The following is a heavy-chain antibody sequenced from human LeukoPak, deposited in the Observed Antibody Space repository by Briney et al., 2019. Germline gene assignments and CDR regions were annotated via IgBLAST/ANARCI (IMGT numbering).Heavy chain of an antibody. CDR3: ARGHSTIRYFNWLY. CDR1: GGSISSDHYY. Sequence: SQTLSLTCTVSGGSISSDHYYWSWIRQPPGKGLEWIGYIYYSGSTYYNPSLKSRVTISVDTSKNQFSLKLTSVTAADTAVYFCARGHSTIRYFNWLYWGQGTLVTVSS. D-gene: IGHD3-9*01. J-gene: IGHJ4*02. CDR2: IYYSGST. V-gene: IGHV4-30-4*01.